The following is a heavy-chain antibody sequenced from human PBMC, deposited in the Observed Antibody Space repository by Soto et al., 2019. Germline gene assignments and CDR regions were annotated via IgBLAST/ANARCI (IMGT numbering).Heavy chain of an antibody. V-gene: IGHV1-8*01. CDR3: ASAGGYCSGGSCYLFAY. CDR2: MNPNSGNT. J-gene: IGHJ4*02. D-gene: IGHD2-15*01. CDR1: GYTFTSYD. Sequence: QVQLVQSGAEVKKPGASVKVSCKASGYTFTSYDINWVRQATGQGLEWMGWMNPNSGNTGYAQKFQGRVTMTRNTTISTAYMELRSLRSEGTAVYYCASAGGYCSGGSCYLFAYWGQGTLVTVSS.